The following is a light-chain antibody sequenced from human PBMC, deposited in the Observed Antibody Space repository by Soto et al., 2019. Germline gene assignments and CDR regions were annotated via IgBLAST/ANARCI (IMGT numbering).Light chain of an antibody. CDR1: QSVSSSY. V-gene: IGKV3-20*01. Sequence: EIVLTESPGTLSLSPGERATLSCRASQSVSSSYLAWYQQKPGQAPRLVIYGASSRATGIPDRFSGGGSGTDFTLTISRLEPEDFAVYYCQQSGSSPKSFGPGTKVDIK. CDR3: QQSGSSPKS. J-gene: IGKJ3*01. CDR2: GAS.